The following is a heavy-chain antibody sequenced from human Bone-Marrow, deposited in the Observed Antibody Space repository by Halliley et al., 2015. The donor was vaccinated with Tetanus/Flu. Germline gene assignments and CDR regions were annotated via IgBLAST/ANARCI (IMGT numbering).Heavy chain of an antibody. J-gene: IGHJ6*02. CDR1: GDSISSYY. D-gene: IGHD2-2*01. V-gene: IGHV4-59*01. Sequence: TLSLTCTVSGDSISSYYWSWIRQPPGKGLEWIGYIYYSGSTNYNPSLKSRVTISVDTSKNQFSLKLSSVTAADTAVYYCARVSCSSNTCYYEMDVWGQGTTVTVS. CDR3: ARVSCSSNTCYYEMDV. CDR2: IYYSGST.